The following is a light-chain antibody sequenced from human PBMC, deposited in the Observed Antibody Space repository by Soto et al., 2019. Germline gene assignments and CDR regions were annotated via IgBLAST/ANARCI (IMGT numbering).Light chain of an antibody. J-gene: IGLJ2*01. CDR2: LNSDGSH. CDR1: SGHSTYS. V-gene: IGLV4-69*01. CDR3: QTWGTGYRL. Sequence: QPVLTQSPSASASLGASVKLTCTLSSGHSTYSIAWHQLQPEKGPRFLMTLNSDGSHFKGDRIPDRFSGSSSGAERYLIISRLQSEDEADYYCQTWGTGYRLFGVGTKLTVL.